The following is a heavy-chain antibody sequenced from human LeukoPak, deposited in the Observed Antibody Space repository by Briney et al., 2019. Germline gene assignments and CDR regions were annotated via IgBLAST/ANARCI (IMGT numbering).Heavy chain of an antibody. Sequence: TGGSLRLSCAASGFTFSSYSMNWVRQAPGKGLEWVSYISSSSSTIYYADSVKGRFTISRDNSKNTLYLQMNSLRAEDTAVYYCARDGYGEAAGWYFDYWGQGTLVTVSS. V-gene: IGHV3-48*01. CDR1: GFTFSSYS. CDR2: ISSSSSTI. J-gene: IGHJ4*02. D-gene: IGHD4-17*01. CDR3: ARDGYGEAAGWYFDY.